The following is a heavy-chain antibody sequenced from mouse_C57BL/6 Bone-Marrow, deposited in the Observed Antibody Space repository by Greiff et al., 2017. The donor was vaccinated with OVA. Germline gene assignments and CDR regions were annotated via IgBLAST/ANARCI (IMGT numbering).Heavy chain of an antibody. Sequence: QVQLQQPGAELVRPGTSVKLSCKASGYTFTSYWMHWVKQRPGQGLEWIGVIDPSDSYTNYNQKFKGKATLTVDTSSSTAYMQLSSLTSEDSAVYYCAKDYYGRGLSFAYWGQGTLVTVSA. CDR3: AKDYYGRGLSFAY. CDR1: GYTFTSYW. D-gene: IGHD1-1*01. V-gene: IGHV1-59*01. CDR2: IDPSDSYT. J-gene: IGHJ3*01.